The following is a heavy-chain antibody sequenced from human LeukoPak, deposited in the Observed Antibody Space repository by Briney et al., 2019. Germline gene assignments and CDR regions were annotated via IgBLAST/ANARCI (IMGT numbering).Heavy chain of an antibody. V-gene: IGHV1-69*05. D-gene: IGHD3-22*01. J-gene: IGHJ4*02. Sequence: GASVKVSCKASGGTFSSYAISWVRQAPGQGLEWMGGIIPIFGTAKYAQKFQGRVTMTTDTSISTAYMELSRLRSDDTAVYYCARYKYRLGGGGYYDSSGYYFPSGYWGQGTLVTVSS. CDR2: IIPIFGTA. CDR3: ARYKYRLGGGGYYDSSGYYFPSGY. CDR1: GGTFSSYA.